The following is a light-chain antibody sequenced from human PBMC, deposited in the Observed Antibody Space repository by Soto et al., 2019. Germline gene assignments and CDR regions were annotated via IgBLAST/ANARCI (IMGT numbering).Light chain of an antibody. CDR2: DAS. CDR1: QTISTW. J-gene: IGKJ1*01. Sequence: DIQVTQSRPTLSASVGERFTITCRASQTISTWMAWYQQKPGKAPKLLXYDASTLQSGVASRFSGSGSGKEFTLIISGLQPDDSATYYCQQYTNTNNPWMFGQGTKVDI. CDR3: QQYTNTNNPWM. V-gene: IGKV1-5*01.